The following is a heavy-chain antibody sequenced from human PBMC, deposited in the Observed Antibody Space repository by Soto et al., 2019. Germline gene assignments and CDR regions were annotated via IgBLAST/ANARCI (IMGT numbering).Heavy chain of an antibody. CDR2: ISSSSSYI. D-gene: IGHD7-27*01. J-gene: IGHJ4*02. Sequence: GESLKISCAASGFTFSSYSMNWVRQAPGKGLEWVSSISSSSSYIYYADSVKGRFTISRDNAKNSLYLQMNSLRAEDTAVYYCARASLTGLFDYWGQGTLVTVSS. V-gene: IGHV3-21*01. CDR1: GFTFSSYS. CDR3: ARASLTGLFDY.